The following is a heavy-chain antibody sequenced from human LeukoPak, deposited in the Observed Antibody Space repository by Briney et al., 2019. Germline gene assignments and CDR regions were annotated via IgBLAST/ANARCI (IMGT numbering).Heavy chain of an antibody. CDR3: ASLDIVVVPAAIPDYYYGMDV. CDR2: ISSSSSYI. D-gene: IGHD2-2*02. J-gene: IGHJ6*02. CDR1: GFTFSSYS. Sequence: GGSLRLSCAASGFTFSSYSMNWVRQAPGKGLEWFSSISSSSSYIYYADSVKGRFTISRDNAKNSLYLQMNSLRAEDTAVYYCASLDIVVVPAAIPDYYYGMDVWGQGTTVTVSS. V-gene: IGHV3-21*01.